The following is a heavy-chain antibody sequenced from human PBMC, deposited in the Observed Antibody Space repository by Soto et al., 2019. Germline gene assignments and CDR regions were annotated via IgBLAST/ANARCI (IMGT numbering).Heavy chain of an antibody. Sequence: QVQLVESGGGVVQPGRSLRLSCAASGFTFSSYGMHWVRQAPGKGLEWVAVISYDGSNKYYADSVKGRFTISRDNSKNTLYLQMHSLRAEDTAVYYCAKPTVLDVAFDIWGQGTMVTVSS. CDR1: GFTFSSYG. J-gene: IGHJ3*02. CDR2: ISYDGSNK. CDR3: AKPTVLDVAFDI. V-gene: IGHV3-30*18.